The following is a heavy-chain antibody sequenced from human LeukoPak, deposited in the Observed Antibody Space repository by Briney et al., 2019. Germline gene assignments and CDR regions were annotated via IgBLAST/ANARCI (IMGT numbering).Heavy chain of an antibody. CDR3: VKDSPPRYSGSPPAY. J-gene: IGHJ4*02. CDR2: INKDGGEK. D-gene: IGHD1-26*01. V-gene: IGHV3-7*03. Sequence: GRSLRLSCAASGFTFSSYWMSWVRQAPGKGLEWVANINKDGGEKYYVDSVKGRFTISRDNAKNSLYLQMNSLRADDTAVYYCVKDSPPRYSGSPPAYWGQGTLVTVSS. CDR1: GFTFSSYW.